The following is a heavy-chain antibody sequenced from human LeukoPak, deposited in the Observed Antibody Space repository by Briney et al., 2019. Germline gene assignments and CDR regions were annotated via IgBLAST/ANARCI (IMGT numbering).Heavy chain of an antibody. CDR1: GGSISSYY. J-gene: IGHJ4*02. CDR2: IYYSGST. V-gene: IGHV4-59*12. CDR3: ARATHGDYAYYFDY. Sequence: TSETLSLTCTVSGGSISSYYWSWIRQPPGKGLEWIGYIYYSGSTNYNPSLKSRVTISVDTSKNQFSLKLSSVTAADTAVYYCARATHGDYAYYFDYWGQGTLVTVSS. D-gene: IGHD4-17*01.